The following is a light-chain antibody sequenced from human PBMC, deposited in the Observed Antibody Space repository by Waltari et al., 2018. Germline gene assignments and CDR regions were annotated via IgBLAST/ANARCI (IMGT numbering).Light chain of an antibody. CDR3: QQGYSYPLT. J-gene: IGKJ4*01. CDR2: RAS. V-gene: IGKV1-16*01. Sequence: DIQMTQSPSSLSASVGDTVTITCQASQGIGNNLNWYQQKPGKAPKLLIYRASSLQSGIPSRFSGSGSGTDFTLTINSLQPEDFATYYCQQGYSYPLTFGGGTKVEIK. CDR1: QGIGNN.